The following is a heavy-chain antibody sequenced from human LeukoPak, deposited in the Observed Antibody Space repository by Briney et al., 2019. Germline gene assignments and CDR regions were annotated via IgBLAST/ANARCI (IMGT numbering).Heavy chain of an antibody. Sequence: TSETLSLTCTVSDDSISDYYRGWIRQPPGKGLEWIGYFYNSGRSTYNPSLKSRVTISADTSKNHFSLKLNSVTTADTAVYYCTRGAGWLIDYWGQGILVTVSS. D-gene: IGHD3-16*01. CDR3: TRGAGWLIDY. V-gene: IGHV4-59*01. CDR1: DDSISDYY. CDR2: FYNSGRS. J-gene: IGHJ4*02.